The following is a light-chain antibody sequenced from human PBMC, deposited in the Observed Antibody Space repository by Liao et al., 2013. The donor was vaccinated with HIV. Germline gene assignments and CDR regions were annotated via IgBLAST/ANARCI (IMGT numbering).Light chain of an antibody. CDR1: ALSTQY. CDR3: QSALGV. J-gene: IGLJ3*02. CDR2: KDS. Sequence: SYVVTQPPSVSVSPGQTARITCSGDALSTQYCYWYQQKPAQAPVLVIFKDSERPSGIPERFSGSSSGTKVTLTISGVLAEDEADYYCQSALGVFGGGTKLTVL. V-gene: IGLV3-25*03.